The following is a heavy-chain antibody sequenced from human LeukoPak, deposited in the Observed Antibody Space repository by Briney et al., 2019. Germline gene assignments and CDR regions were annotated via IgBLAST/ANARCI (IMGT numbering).Heavy chain of an antibody. D-gene: IGHD5-24*01. CDR3: ARRRDGYNRAFDY. Sequence: SEALSLTCTVSGGSISSGSYYWSWIRQPAGKGLEWIGRIYTSGSTNYNPSLKSRVTISVDTSKNQFSLKLSSVTAADTAVYYCARRRDGYNRAFDYWGQGTLVTVSS. V-gene: IGHV4-61*02. J-gene: IGHJ4*02. CDR2: IYTSGST. CDR1: GGSISSGSYY.